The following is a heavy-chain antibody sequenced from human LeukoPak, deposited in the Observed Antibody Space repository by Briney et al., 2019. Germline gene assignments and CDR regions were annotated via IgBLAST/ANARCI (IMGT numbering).Heavy chain of an antibody. D-gene: IGHD6-13*01. CDR1: GFTFSSDA. CDR3: ARDQRSSWYYDYYYYYMDV. CDR2: ISGSGGST. Sequence: GGSLRLSCAASGFTFSSDAMSWVRQAPGKGLEWVSAISGSGGSTYYADSVKGRFTISRDNSKNTLYLQMNSLRAEDTAVYYCARDQRSSWYYDYYYYYMDVWGKGTTVTVSS. V-gene: IGHV3-23*01. J-gene: IGHJ6*03.